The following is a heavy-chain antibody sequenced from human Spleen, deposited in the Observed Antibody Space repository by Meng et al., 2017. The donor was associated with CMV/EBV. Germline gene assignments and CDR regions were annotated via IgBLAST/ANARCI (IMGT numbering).Heavy chain of an antibody. CDR3: ARDDPWFGDPWRYYYGMDV. J-gene: IGHJ6*02. CDR2: INPSGGST. Sequence: ASVKVSCKASGYTFIGYYVHWVRQAPGQGLEWMGIINPSGGSTRYAQKFQGRVTMTRDTSTSTVYMELSSLRSEDTAVYYCARDDPWFGDPWRYYYGMDVWGQGTTVTVSS. V-gene: IGHV1-46*01. D-gene: IGHD3-10*01. CDR1: GYTFIGYY.